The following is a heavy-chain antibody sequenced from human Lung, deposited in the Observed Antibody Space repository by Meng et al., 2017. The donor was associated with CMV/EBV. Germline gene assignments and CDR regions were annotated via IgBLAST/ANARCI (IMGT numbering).Heavy chain of an antibody. CDR1: GFTVSSNY. J-gene: IGHJ6*02. V-gene: IGHV3-66*02. CDR3: ARNYDILTGPEV. CDR2: IYSGGST. D-gene: IGHD3-9*01. Sequence: GEXXTISCAASGFTVSSNYMSWVRQAPGKGLEWVSVIYSGGSTYYADSVKGRFTISRDNSKNTLYLQMNSLRAEDTAVYYCARNYDILTGPEVWGHGTTVTVSS.